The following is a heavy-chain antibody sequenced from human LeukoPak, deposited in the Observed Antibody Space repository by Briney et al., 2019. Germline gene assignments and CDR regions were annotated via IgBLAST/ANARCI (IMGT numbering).Heavy chain of an antibody. CDR1: GGSFSNYA. CDR3: ARGPPPYTEGDLFYYYGLDV. Sequence: TVKVSCKASGGSFSNYAISWVRQAPGQGLEWMGGIVPILSTTNYARKFQGRVTMTAGESTSTAYMELSSLRSDDTAVYYCARGPPPYTEGDLFYYYGLDVWGQGTTVTVSS. J-gene: IGHJ6*02. CDR2: IVPILSTT. V-gene: IGHV1-69*13. D-gene: IGHD3-16*01.